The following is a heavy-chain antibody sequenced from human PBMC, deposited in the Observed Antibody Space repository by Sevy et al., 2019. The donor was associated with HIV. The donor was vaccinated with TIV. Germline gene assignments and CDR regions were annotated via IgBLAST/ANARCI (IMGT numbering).Heavy chain of an antibody. J-gene: IGHJ6*02. D-gene: IGHD2-15*01. CDR1: GFTFSSYG. CDR2: ISCDGSNK. Sequence: GESLKISCAASGFTFSSYGMHWVRQAPGKGLEWVAVISCDGSNKYYADSVKGRFTISRDNSKNTLYLQMNSLRAEDTAVYYCAKDLNCSGGSCQVYYYYYGMDVWGQGTTVTVSS. CDR3: AKDLNCSGGSCQVYYYYYGMDV. V-gene: IGHV3-30*18.